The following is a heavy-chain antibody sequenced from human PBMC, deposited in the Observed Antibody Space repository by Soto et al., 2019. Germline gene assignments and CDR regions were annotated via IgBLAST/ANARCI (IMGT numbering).Heavy chain of an antibody. CDR3: ARDSVTAILHYYGMDV. Sequence: QVQLVQSGAEVKKPGASVKVSCKASGYTFTSYGISWVRQAPGQGLEWMGWISAYNGNTNYAQKLQGRVTMTTDTPTSAAYMELRSLRSDDTAVYYCARDSVTAILHYYGMDVWGQGTTVTVSS. CDR2: ISAYNGNT. J-gene: IGHJ6*02. CDR1: GYTFTSYG. D-gene: IGHD2-21*02. V-gene: IGHV1-18*01.